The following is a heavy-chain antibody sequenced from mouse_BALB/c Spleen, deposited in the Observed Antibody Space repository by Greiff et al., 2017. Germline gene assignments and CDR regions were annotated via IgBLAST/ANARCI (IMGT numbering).Heavy chain of an antibody. CDR3: AREDYDDAMDY. D-gene: IGHD2-4*01. V-gene: IGHV5-4*02. CDR1: GFTFSDYY. J-gene: IGHJ4*01. CDR2: ISDGGSYT. Sequence: EVKLMESGGGLVKPGGSLKLSCAASGFTFSDYYMYWVRQTPEKRLEWVATISDGGSYTYYPDSVKGRFTISRDNAKNNLYLQMSSLKSEDTAMYYCAREDYDDAMDYWGQGTSVTVSS.